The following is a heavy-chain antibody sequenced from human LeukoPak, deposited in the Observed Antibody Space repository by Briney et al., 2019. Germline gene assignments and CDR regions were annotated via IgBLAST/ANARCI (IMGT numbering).Heavy chain of an antibody. CDR1: GGSFSGYY. J-gene: IGHJ5*02. Sequence: SETLSLTCAVYGGSFSGYYWSWIRQPPGKGLEWIGEINHSGSTNYNPSLKSRVTISLDTSKNQFSLRLTSVTAADTAVYYCARGTRCIGGSCYSVFAWFDPWGQGTLVTVSS. CDR3: ARGTRCIGGSCYSVFAWFDP. V-gene: IGHV4-34*01. CDR2: INHSGST. D-gene: IGHD2-15*01.